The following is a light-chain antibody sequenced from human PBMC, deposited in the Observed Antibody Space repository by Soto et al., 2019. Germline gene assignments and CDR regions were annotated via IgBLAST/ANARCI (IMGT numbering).Light chain of an antibody. CDR2: AAS. J-gene: IGKJ4*01. CDR1: QSISNY. V-gene: IGKV1-39*01. CDR3: QQSYGTPLS. Sequence: DMEMTPSPSSLSASVGDRVTITCRTSQSISNYLNWYQHNPGKVPKLLIYAASSLQSVVPTRFSGSGSGSDFTLTITSLQPEDFATYYCQQSYGTPLSFGGGTKIEIK.